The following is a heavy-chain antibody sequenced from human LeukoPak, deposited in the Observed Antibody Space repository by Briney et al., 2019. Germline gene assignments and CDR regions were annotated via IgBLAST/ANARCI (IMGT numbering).Heavy chain of an antibody. D-gene: IGHD6-19*01. CDR2: ISAYNGNT. Sequence: GASVKVSCKASGYTFTSYGISWVRQAPGQGLEWMGWISAYNGNTNYAQKLQGRVTMTTDTSTSTAYMELRSLRSDDTAVYYCATAERSGIAVAGTRYFQHWGQGTLVTVSS. CDR3: ATAERSGIAVAGTRYFQH. V-gene: IGHV1-18*01. CDR1: GYTFTSYG. J-gene: IGHJ1*01.